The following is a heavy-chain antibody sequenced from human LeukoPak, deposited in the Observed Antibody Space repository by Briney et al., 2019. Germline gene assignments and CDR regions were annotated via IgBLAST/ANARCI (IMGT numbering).Heavy chain of an antibody. D-gene: IGHD3-22*01. J-gene: IGHJ4*02. V-gene: IGHV3-11*01. CDR2: ISSSGSTI. Sequence: GGSLRLSCAASGFTFSDYYMSWIRQAPGKGLEWVSYISSSGSTIYYADSVKGRFTISRDNSKNTLYLQMNSLRAEDTAVYYCARVPPPDYYDSSGYYDYWGQGTLVTVSS. CDR1: GFTFSDYY. CDR3: ARVPPPDYYDSSGYYDY.